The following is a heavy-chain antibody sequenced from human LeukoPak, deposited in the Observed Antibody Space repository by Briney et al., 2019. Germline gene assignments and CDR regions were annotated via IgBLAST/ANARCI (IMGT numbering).Heavy chain of an antibody. CDR2: ISSSSSYI. J-gene: IGHJ4*02. Sequence: KPGGSLRLSCAASGFTFSSYSMNWVRQAPGKGLEWVSSISSSSSYIYYADSVKGRFTISRDNAKNSLYLQMNSLRAEDTAVYYCAREGYYYDSSGYIPPYYFDYWGQGTLVTVSS. CDR1: GFTFSSYS. CDR3: AREGYYYDSSGYIPPYYFDY. D-gene: IGHD3-22*01. V-gene: IGHV3-21*01.